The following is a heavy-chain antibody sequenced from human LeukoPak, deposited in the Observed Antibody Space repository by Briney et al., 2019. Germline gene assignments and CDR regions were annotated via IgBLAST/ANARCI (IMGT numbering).Heavy chain of an antibody. V-gene: IGHV1-2*02. CDR2: INPNSGGT. J-gene: IGHJ4*02. D-gene: IGHD5-18*01. CDR1: GYTFTGYY. CDR3: ARGGYSYGSIRFPDY. Sequence: GASVKVSCKASGYTFTGYYMHWVRQAPGQGLEWMGWINPNSGGTNYAQKFQGRVTMTRDTSISTAYMELSRLRSDDTAVYYCARGGYSYGSIRFPDYWGQGNLVTVSS.